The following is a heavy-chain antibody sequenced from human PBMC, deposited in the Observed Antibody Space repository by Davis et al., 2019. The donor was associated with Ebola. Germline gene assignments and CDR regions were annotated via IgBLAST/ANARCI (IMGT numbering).Heavy chain of an antibody. D-gene: IGHD2-8*01. Sequence: PGGSLRLSCAASGFTFSSYAMHWVRQAPGKGLEWVALISFDGSNKYYADSVKGRFTISRDISKNTLYLQMNSLRVEDTAVYYCARGGRYCTNGLCYIFGVDVWGQGTTVTVSS. CDR1: GFTFSSYA. V-gene: IGHV3-30*04. J-gene: IGHJ6*02. CDR2: ISFDGSNK. CDR3: ARGGRYCTNGLCYIFGVDV.